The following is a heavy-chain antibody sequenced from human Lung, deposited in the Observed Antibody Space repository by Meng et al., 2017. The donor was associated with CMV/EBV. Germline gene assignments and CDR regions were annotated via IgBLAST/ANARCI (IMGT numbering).Heavy chain of an antibody. D-gene: IGHD3-22*01. CDR2: INPRSGDS. J-gene: IGHJ5*02. V-gene: IGHV1-2*02. CDR3: ARNNYYYDSSGPFGL. CDR1: GYTFGDYC. Sequence: GYTFGDYCIHWVRQAPGQGLKWMGWINPRSGDSKYAQKFQGRVTMTRDTAISATYMEVRRLTYDDTAVYYCARNNYYYDSSGPFGLWGQGALVTVSS.